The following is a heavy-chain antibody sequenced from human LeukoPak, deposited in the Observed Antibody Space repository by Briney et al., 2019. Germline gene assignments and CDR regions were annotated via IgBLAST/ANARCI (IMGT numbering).Heavy chain of an antibody. CDR2: ISGSGGST. V-gene: IGHV3-23*01. CDR1: GFTFSSYA. CDR3: AKSRSGSANWALQIFDN. Sequence: GGSLRLSCAASGFTFSSYAMSWVCQAPGKGLEWVSAISGSGGSTYYADSVKGRFTISRDNSKNTLYLQMNSLRAEDTAVYFCAKSRSGSANWALQIFDNWGQGILVTVSS. J-gene: IGHJ4*02. D-gene: IGHD1-1*01.